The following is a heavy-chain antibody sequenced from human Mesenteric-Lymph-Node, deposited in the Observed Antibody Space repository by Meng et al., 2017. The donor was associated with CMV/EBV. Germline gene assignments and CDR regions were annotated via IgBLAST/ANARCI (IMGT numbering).Heavy chain of an antibody. V-gene: IGHV4-4*02. CDR2: IYDIGNT. CDR3: ARGGAEAPYYFDS. CDR1: GASVTNKKW. J-gene: IGHJ4*02. D-gene: IGHD2-21*01. Sequence: HVQLQESGPGLVRASGTLSLTCSVSGASVTNKKWWSWVRQPPGKGLEWIWEIYDIGNTNYKSSLKSRVTISLDKSKNQFSLTLTSVTAADTAVYYCARGGAEAPYYFDSWGLGTLVTVSS.